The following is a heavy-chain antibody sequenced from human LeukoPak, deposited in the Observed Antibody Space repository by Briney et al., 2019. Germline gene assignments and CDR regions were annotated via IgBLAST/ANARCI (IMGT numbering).Heavy chain of an antibody. CDR3: ARHIVVVPAAMIDYYYGMDV. CDR1: GFTFSSYW. Sequence: GGSLRLSCAASGFTFSSYWMSWVRQAPGKGLEWVANIKQDGSEKYYMDSVKGRFTISRDNAKNSLYLQMNSLRAEDTAVYYCARHIVVVPAAMIDYYYGMDVWGQGTTVTVSS. CDR2: IKQDGSEK. D-gene: IGHD2-2*01. J-gene: IGHJ6*02. V-gene: IGHV3-7*03.